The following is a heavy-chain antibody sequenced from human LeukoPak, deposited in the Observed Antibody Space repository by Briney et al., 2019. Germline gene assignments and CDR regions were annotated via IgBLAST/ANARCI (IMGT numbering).Heavy chain of an antibody. CDR2: IFYSGST. J-gene: IGHJ3*02. CDR1: SGSISTSNYY. D-gene: IGHD3-10*01. Sequence: SETLSLTCTVSSGSISTSNYYWGWVRQPPGKALEWIGNIFYSGSTYYSPSLKSRVTISLDTSRNQFSLKLNSVTAADTAVYYCARSRRAYYYGSGSYYNVAFDIWGQGTMVTVSS. V-gene: IGHV4-39*07. CDR3: ARSRRAYYYGSGSYYNVAFDI.